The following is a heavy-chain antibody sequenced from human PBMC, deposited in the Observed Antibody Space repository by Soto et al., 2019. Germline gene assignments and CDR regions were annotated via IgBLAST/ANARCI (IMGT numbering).Heavy chain of an antibody. CDR2: IYYSGST. V-gene: IGHV4-31*03. Sequence: PSETLSLTCTVSGGSISSGGYYWSWIRQHPGKGLEWIGYIYYSGSTYYNPSLKSRVTISVDTSKNQFSLKLSSVTAADTAVYYCARDKGMGTAAPYYFDYWGQGTLVTVSS. J-gene: IGHJ4*02. CDR1: GGSISSGGYY. CDR3: ARDKGMGTAAPYYFDY. D-gene: IGHD2-2*01.